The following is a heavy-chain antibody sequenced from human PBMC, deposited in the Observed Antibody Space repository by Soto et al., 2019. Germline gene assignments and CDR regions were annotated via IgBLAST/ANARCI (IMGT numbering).Heavy chain of an antibody. V-gene: IGHV4-30-2*01. D-gene: IGHD6-19*01. Sequence: SETLSLTCAVSGGSISSGGYSWSWIRQPPGKGLEWIGYMYHSGSTYYNPSLKSRVTISIDRSKNQFSLKLSSVTAADTAVYYCARHGGWRDSSGWYSIFDYWGQGILVTVSS. CDR1: GGSISSGGYS. J-gene: IGHJ4*02. CDR3: ARHGGWRDSSGWYSIFDY. CDR2: MYHSGST.